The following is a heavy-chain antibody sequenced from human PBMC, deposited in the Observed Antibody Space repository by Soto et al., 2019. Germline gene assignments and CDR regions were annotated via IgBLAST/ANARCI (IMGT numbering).Heavy chain of an antibody. Sequence: SVKVPCKASGGTFSSYAISWVRQAPGQGLEWMGRIIPIFGTANYAQKFQGRVTITADESTSTAYMELSSLRSEDTAVYYCASPLAVAGTLSYYYYGMDVWGQGTTVTVSS. J-gene: IGHJ6*02. D-gene: IGHD6-19*01. CDR3: ASPLAVAGTLSYYYYGMDV. V-gene: IGHV1-69*13. CDR1: GGTFSSYA. CDR2: IIPIFGTA.